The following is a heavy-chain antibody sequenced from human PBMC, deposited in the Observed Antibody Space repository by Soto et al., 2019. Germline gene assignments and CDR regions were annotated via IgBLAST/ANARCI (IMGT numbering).Heavy chain of an antibody. CDR3: ARGLTSGDY. D-gene: IGHD2-8*01. CDR1: GYTFTSFY. V-gene: IGHV1-46*01. J-gene: IGHJ4*02. Sequence: QVQLVQSGAEVKNPGASVKLSCKASGYTFTSFYIHWVRQAPGQGLEWMAIINPNGGSTNYAPNLQGRVTLTRDTSTYTVYIELSSLGSEDTAVNYCARGLTSGDYWGQGTLVTVSS. CDR2: INPNGGST.